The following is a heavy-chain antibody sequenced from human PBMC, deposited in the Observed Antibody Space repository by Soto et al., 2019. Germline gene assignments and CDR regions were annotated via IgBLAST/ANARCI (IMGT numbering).Heavy chain of an antibody. J-gene: IGHJ3*02. Sequence: QVLLVESGGGVVQPGRSLRLSCAASGFTFSSNAMHWVRQAPGKGLEWVAVIFYDGSKEFYADSVKGRFTISRDNSKNTLYLQMNSLGAEDTAVYYCAKESDAFDIWGQGTMVTVSS. CDR1: GFTFSSNA. CDR3: AKESDAFDI. CDR2: IFYDGSKE. V-gene: IGHV3-30*18.